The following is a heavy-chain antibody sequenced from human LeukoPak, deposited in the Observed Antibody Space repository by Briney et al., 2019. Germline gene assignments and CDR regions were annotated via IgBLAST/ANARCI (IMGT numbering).Heavy chain of an antibody. V-gene: IGHV1-69*05. CDR1: GGTFSSYA. D-gene: IGHD5-18*01. J-gene: IGHJ4*02. Sequence: EASVKVPCKASGGTFSSYAISWVRQAPGQGLEWMGGIIPIFGTANYAQKFQGRVTITTDESTSTAYMELSSLRSEDTAVYYCARELMYTAMGLGTFDYWGQGTLVTVSS. CDR2: IIPIFGTA. CDR3: ARELMYTAMGLGTFDY.